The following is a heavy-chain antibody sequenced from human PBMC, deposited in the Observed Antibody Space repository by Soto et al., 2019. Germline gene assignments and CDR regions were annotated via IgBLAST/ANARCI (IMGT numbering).Heavy chain of an antibody. CDR2: IGSSSSYI. CDR1: GFTFSSYG. J-gene: IGHJ5*02. Sequence: GGSLRLSCAASGFTFSSYGMNWVRQAPGKGLEWVSSIGSSSSYIYYVDSVKGRFTISRDNAKNSLYLQMNSLRAEDTAVYYCARDKSVGATDGWFDPWGQGTLVTVSS. CDR3: ARDKSVGATDGWFDP. D-gene: IGHD1-26*01. V-gene: IGHV3-21*01.